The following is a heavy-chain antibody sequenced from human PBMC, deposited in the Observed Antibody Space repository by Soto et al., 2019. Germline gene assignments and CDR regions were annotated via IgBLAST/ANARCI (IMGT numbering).Heavy chain of an antibody. J-gene: IGHJ4*02. Sequence: QVQLVESGGGVVQPGRSLRLSCAASGFTYSSYAMHWVRQAPGKGLEWVAVISYDGSNKYYADSVKGRFTISRDNSKNALYLQMNSLRAEDTAVYYCARLAVVHFDYWGQGTLVTVSS. CDR2: ISYDGSNK. D-gene: IGHD6-19*01. CDR3: ARLAVVHFDY. V-gene: IGHV3-30-3*01. CDR1: GFTYSSYA.